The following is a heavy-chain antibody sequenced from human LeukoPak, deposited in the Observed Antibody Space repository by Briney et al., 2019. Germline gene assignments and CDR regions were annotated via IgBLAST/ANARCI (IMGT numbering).Heavy chain of an antibody. J-gene: IGHJ4*02. Sequence: GGSLRLSCVASGFTFSNYWMTWVRQAPGKGLEWVANIKRDGSEKYYVDSVKGRFTISRDNAKKSLYLQMKILRAENTAVYNFTRDFRFLEDYWGQGTLVTVSS. V-gene: IGHV3-7*01. CDR1: GFTFSNYW. CDR3: TRDFRFLEDY. D-gene: IGHD3-3*01. CDR2: IKRDGSEK.